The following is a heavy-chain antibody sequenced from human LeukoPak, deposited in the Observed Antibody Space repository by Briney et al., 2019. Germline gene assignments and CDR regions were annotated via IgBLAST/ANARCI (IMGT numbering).Heavy chain of an antibody. J-gene: IGHJ4*02. CDR2: IYYSGST. V-gene: IGHV4-59*01. Sequence: SETLSLTCSVSGGSISSYYWSWIRQPPGKGLEWIAYIYYSGSTNYNPSLKSRVTISVDTPKSQFSLKLSSVTAAVTAVYYCARAIAVAGTVGYFDYWGQGTLVTVSS. CDR1: GGSISSYY. CDR3: ARAIAVAGTVGYFDY. D-gene: IGHD6-19*01.